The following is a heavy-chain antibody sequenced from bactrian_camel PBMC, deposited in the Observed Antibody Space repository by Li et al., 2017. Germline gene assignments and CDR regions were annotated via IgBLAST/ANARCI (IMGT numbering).Heavy chain of an antibody. CDR1: GYTTDSNR. J-gene: IGHJ6*01. V-gene: IGHV3S53*01. Sequence: QLVESGGDSVQAGGSLRLSCAAPGYTTDSNRIGWFRQAPGKAREGIASIDDDGSTSYSDSVNGRFTISSDNAKRSVYLEMNALKPEDTAMYYCAADPGVCDYSLARPPPKYAFGYWGQGTQVTVS. CDR3: AADPGVCDYSLARPPPKYAFGY. CDR2: IDDDGST. D-gene: IGHD4*01.